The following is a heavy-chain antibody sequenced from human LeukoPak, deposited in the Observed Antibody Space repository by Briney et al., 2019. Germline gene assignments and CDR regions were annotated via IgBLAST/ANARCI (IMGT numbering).Heavy chain of an antibody. CDR2: ISGSGGST. V-gene: IGHV3-23*01. CDR1: GFTFSNSA. D-gene: IGHD5-18*01. Sequence: SGGSLRLSCVASGFTFSNSAMSWVRQAPGKGLEWVSAISGSGGSTYYADSVKGRFTISRDNSKNTLYLQMNSLRAEDTAVYYCAKDSGYSYGEGYYFDYWGQGTLVTVSS. J-gene: IGHJ4*02. CDR3: AKDSGYSYGEGYYFDY.